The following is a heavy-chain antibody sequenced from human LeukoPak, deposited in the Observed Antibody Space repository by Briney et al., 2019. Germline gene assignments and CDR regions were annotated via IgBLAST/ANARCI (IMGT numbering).Heavy chain of an antibody. J-gene: IGHJ3*02. V-gene: IGHV4-30-2*01. CDR2: SFQTGTT. Sequence: SETLSLTCDISGGSISSGGYSWNWIRQPPGKGLEWIGYSFQTGTTYYNASLKSRLNISVDRSKNQFSLQLTSVTAADTAVYYCARSYHALHIWGQGTMVTVSS. CDR3: ARSYHALHI. CDR1: GGSISSGGYS.